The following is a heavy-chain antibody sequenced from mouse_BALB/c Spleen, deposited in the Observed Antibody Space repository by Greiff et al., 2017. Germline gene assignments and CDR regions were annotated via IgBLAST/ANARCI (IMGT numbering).Heavy chain of an antibody. D-gene: IGHD2-14*01. CDR3: TREVYEGYAMDY. CDR1: GYTFTSYW. V-gene: IGHV1S22*01. J-gene: IGHJ4*01. Sequence: LQQPGSELVRPGASVKLSCKASGYTFTSYWMHWVKQRPGQGLEWIGNIYPGSGSTNYDEKFKSKATLTVDTSSSTAYMQLSSLTSEDSAVYYCTREVYEGYAMDYWGQGTSVTVSS. CDR2: IYPGSGST.